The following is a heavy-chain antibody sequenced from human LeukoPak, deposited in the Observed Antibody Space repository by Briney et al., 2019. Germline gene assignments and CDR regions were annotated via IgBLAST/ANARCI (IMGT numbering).Heavy chain of an antibody. CDR1: GFTFSSFA. CDR2: ISGSGGST. D-gene: IGHD3-16*01. J-gene: IGHJ4*02. CDR3: ARGQMMSPLTVDY. Sequence: GGSLRLSCAASGFTFSSFAMSWVRQAPGKGLEWVSAISGSGGSTYYADSVKGRFSISRDNSKNTLYLQMNSLRAEDTAVYYCARGQMMSPLTVDYWGQGTLVTVSS. V-gene: IGHV3-23*01.